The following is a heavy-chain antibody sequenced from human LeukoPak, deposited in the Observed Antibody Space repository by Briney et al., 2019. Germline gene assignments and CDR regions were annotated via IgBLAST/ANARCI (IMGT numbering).Heavy chain of an antibody. V-gene: IGHV3-48*03. CDR2: ISSSGSTI. Sequence: PGGSLRLSCAAFGFTFRSYEMNWVRQAPGKGLEWVSYISSSGSTIYYPDSVKGRFTISRDNAKNSLYLQVHSLRDEDTAVYYCATDGVKVGPTAFAYWGQGTLVTVSS. D-gene: IGHD1-26*01. CDR3: ATDGVKVGPTAFAY. CDR1: GFTFRSYE. J-gene: IGHJ4*02.